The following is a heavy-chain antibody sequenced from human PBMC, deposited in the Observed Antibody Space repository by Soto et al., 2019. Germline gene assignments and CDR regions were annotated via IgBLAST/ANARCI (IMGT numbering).Heavy chain of an antibody. J-gene: IGHJ4*02. Sequence: GASLKISCKVSGFTLSSYSLGWVRHMPGKGLQWMGNIFSSDSSAKYSPSFVGQVTISVDRSINTAYLQWSSLKASDTAIYYCGTWRGSSWFDYWGPGTLVTVS. V-gene: IGHV5-51*01. D-gene: IGHD2-2*01. CDR1: GFTLSSYS. CDR3: GTWRGSSWFDY. CDR2: IFSSDSSA.